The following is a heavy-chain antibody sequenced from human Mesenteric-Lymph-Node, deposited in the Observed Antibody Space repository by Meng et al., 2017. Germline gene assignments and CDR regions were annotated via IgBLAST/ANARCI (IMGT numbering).Heavy chain of an antibody. CDR2: INAGNGNT. CDR1: GGTFSSYA. J-gene: IGHJ4*02. Sequence: ASVKVSCKASGGTFSSYAISWVRQAPGQGLEWMGWINAGNGNTKYSQKFQGRVTITRDTSASTAYMELSSLGSEDTAVYYCARSYSSGWYDLLFDYWGQGTLVTVSS. CDR3: ARSYSSGWYDLLFDY. V-gene: IGHV1-3*01. D-gene: IGHD6-19*01.